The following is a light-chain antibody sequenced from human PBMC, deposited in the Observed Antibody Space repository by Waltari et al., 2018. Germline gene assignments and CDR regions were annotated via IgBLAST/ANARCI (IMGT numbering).Light chain of an antibody. J-gene: IGLJ2*01. CDR3: SSYTSISTPVV. CDR1: SSDVGGYNY. CDR2: DVI. Sequence: QSALTQPASVSGSPGQSITISCIGTSSDVGGYNYVSWYQQHPGKVPKLLIYDVINRPSWVSNRFSGSKSGNTASLTISGLQAEDEADYYCSSYTSISTPVVFGGGTKLTVL. V-gene: IGLV2-14*03.